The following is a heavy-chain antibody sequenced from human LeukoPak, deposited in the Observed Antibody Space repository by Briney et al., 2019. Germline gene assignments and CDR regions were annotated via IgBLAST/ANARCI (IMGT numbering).Heavy chain of an antibody. CDR3: ARDNSVGDNAWWFDP. V-gene: IGHV1-46*01. D-gene: IGHD1-26*01. CDR1: GYTFTGYY. CDR2: INPTGGST. J-gene: IGHJ5*02. Sequence: ASVKVSCKASGYTFTGYYVHWVRQAPGQGLEWMGLINPTGGSTGYAQKFQGRVTMTRDMSTSTDYMELSSLRSEDTAIYYCARDNSVGDNAWWFDPWGQGTLVTVSS.